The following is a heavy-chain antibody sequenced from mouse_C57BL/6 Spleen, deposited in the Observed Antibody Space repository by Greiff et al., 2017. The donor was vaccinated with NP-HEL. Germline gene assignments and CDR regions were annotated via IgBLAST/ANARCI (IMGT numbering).Heavy chain of an antibody. J-gene: IGHJ1*03. CDR3: ARRGGPYGSSHWYFDV. V-gene: IGHV8-12*01. Sequence: QVTLKESGPGILQSSQTLSLTCSFSGFSLSTSGMGVSWIRQPSGKGLEWLAHIYWDDDKRYNPSLKSRLTISKDTSRNQVFLKITSVDTADTATYYCARRGGPYGSSHWYFDVWGTGTTVTVSS. CDR2: IYWDDDK. D-gene: IGHD1-1*01. CDR1: GFSLSTSGMG.